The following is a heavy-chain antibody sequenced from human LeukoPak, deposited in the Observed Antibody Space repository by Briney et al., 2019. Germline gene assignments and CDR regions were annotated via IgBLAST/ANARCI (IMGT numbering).Heavy chain of an antibody. CDR3: ARRSGYDFLAYYYGMDV. CDR2: IYSGGST. J-gene: IGHJ6*02. Sequence: GGSLRLSCAASGFTVSSNYMSWVRQAPGKGLEWVSVIYSGGSTYYADSVKGRFTISRDNSKNTLYLQMNSLRAEDTAVYYCARRSGYDFLAYYYGMDVWGQGTTVTVSS. CDR1: GFTVSSNY. V-gene: IGHV3-53*01. D-gene: IGHD5-12*01.